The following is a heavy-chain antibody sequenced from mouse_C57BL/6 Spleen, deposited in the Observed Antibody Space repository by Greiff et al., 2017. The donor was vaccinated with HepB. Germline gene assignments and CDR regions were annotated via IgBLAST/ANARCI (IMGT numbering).Heavy chain of an antibody. CDR1: GFTFSSYA. D-gene: IGHD1-3*01. CDR2: ISDGGSYT. V-gene: IGHV5-4*01. J-gene: IGHJ1*03. CDR3: ARETKGYFDV. Sequence: EVQGVESGGGLVKPGGSLKLSCAASGFTFSSYAMSWVRQTPEKRLEWVATISDGGSYTYYPDNVKGRFTISRDNAKNNLYLQMSHLKSEDTAMYYCARETKGYFDVWGTGTTVTVSS.